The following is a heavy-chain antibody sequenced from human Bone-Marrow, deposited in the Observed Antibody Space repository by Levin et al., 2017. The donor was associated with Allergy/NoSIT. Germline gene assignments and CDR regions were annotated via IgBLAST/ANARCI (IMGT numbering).Heavy chain of an antibody. CDR3: ARSSFGVIGFDWFDP. D-gene: IGHD3-3*01. J-gene: IGHJ5*02. V-gene: IGHV5-51*01. Sequence: ASVKVSCKGSGYTFANYWIAWVRQQPGKGLEWMGIIYLGDSDTRYSPSFQGQVTISADKSTSTAYLQWRSLKTSDTATYYCARSSFGVIGFDWFDPWGQGTLLTVSS. CDR1: GYTFANYW. CDR2: IYLGDSDT.